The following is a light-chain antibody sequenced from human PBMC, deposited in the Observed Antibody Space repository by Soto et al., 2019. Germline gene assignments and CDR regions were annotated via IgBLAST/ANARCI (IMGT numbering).Light chain of an antibody. CDR3: QQANSFPLT. CDR2: TAS. Sequence: DIQMTQSPSSVSASVGDRVTFTCRASQGIRTSLAWYQQKPGKPPNLLVHTASSLQSGVPSRFSGSGSGTDFTLTISSLQPEDFATYYCQQANSFPLTFGGGTKVEIK. J-gene: IGKJ4*01. CDR1: QGIRTS. V-gene: IGKV1-12*01.